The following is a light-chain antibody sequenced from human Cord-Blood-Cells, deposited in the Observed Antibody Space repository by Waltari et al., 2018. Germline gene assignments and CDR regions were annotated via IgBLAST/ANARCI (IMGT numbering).Light chain of an antibody. Sequence: EIVLTQSPGTLSLSPGERATLSCRASQSVSSSYLAWYQQKPGQAPRLLIYCASSRATGIPDRFSGSGSETDFTLTISRLEPEEFAVYYCQQYGSSPPYSFGQGTKLEIK. V-gene: IGKV3-20*01. CDR2: CAS. J-gene: IGKJ2*03. CDR1: QSVSSSY. CDR3: QQYGSSPPYS.